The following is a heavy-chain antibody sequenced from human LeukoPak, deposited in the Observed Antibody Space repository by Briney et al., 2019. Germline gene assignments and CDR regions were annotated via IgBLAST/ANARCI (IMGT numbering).Heavy chain of an antibody. CDR2: INPNGGST. V-gene: IGHV1-46*01. CDR3: ARRGACSGSSCNLDY. D-gene: IGHD2-15*01. Sequence: GASVKVSCKASGYTFTSYYIHWVRQAPGQGFEWMGIINPNGGSTSYAQKFQGRVTMTRDTSTSTVYLELSNLRSEDTAVYYCARRGACSGSSCNLDYWGQGTQVTVSS. CDR1: GYTFTSYY. J-gene: IGHJ4*02.